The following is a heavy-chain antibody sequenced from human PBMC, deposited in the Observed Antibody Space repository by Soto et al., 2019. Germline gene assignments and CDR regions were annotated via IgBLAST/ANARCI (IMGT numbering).Heavy chain of an antibody. D-gene: IGHD6-25*01. J-gene: IGHJ3*02. CDR1: GGSISSSSYY. Sequence: QLQLQESGPGLVKPSETLSLTCTVSGGSISSSSYYWGWLRQPPGKGLEWIGSIYYSGSTYYKPSLKSRVTISVDTSKNQFSLKLRSVTAADTAVYYCARLLSESDAFDIWGQRTMVTVSS. V-gene: IGHV4-39*01. CDR3: ARLLSESDAFDI. CDR2: IYYSGST.